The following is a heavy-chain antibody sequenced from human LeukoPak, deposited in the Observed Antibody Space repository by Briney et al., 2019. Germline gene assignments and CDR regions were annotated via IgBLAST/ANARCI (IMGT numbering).Heavy chain of an antibody. J-gene: IGHJ6*02. V-gene: IGHV3-33*01. CDR1: GFTFSSYG. D-gene: IGHD2-2*01. CDR3: ARDQALGYCSSTSCHTRRYYYYYGMDV. Sequence: GGSLRLSCAASGFTFSSYGMHWVRQAPGKGLEWVAVIWYDGSNKYYADSVKGRFTISRDNSKNTLYLQMNSLRAEDTAVYYCARDQALGYCSSTSCHTRRYYYYYGMDVWGQGTTVTVSS. CDR2: IWYDGSNK.